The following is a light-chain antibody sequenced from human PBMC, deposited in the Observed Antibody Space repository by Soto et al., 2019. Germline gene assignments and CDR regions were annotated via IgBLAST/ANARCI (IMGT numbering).Light chain of an antibody. Sequence: QSALTQPPSVSGSPGQSVTISCTGTSSDVGGYNYVSWYQQHPGKAPKLIIYDVTDRPSGISRRFSGSKSDNTASLAVSGLQAEDEADYYCSSYTNNDTLLFGGGTKVTVL. V-gene: IGLV2-14*03. J-gene: IGLJ3*02. CDR1: SSDVGGYNY. CDR2: DVT. CDR3: SSYTNNDTLL.